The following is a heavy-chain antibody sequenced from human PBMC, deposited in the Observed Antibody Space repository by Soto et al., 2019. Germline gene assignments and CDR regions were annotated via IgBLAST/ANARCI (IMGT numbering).Heavy chain of an antibody. J-gene: IGHJ3*02. CDR2: IWYDGSNK. D-gene: IGHD2-21*02. V-gene: IGHV3-33*01. CDR1: GFTFSSYG. CDR3: ARELFAVVTAAFGI. Sequence: QVQLVESGGGVVQPGRSLRLSCAASGFTFSSYGMHWVRQAPGKGLEWVAVIWYDGSNKYYADSVKGRFTISRDNSKNTLYQQMKSLRDEDTAVYYCARELFAVVTAAFGIWGQGTMVTVSS.